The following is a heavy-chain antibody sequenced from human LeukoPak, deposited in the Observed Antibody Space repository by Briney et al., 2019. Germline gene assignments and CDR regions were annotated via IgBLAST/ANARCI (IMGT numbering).Heavy chain of an antibody. V-gene: IGHV1-69*05. CDR1: GGTFSSYA. D-gene: IGHD6-19*01. CDR3: ARTPLSDSSGWYYFDY. CDR2: IIPIFGTA. J-gene: IGHJ4*02. Sequence: SVKVSCXASGGTFSSYAISWVRQAPGQGLEWMGRIIPIFGTANYAQKFQGRVTITTDESTSTAYMELSSLRSEDTAVYYCARTPLSDSSGWYYFDYWGQGTLVTVSS.